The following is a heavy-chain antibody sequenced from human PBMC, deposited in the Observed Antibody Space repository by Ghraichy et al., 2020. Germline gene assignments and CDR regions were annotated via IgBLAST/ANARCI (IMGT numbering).Heavy chain of an antibody. V-gene: IGHV3-9*01. CDR2: ISWNSGNI. J-gene: IGHJ5*02. CDR3: TKEYNWNDGFDP. D-gene: IGHD1-1*01. Sequence: GGSLRLSCAASGFTFDDYTMHWVRQGPGKGLEWVSGISWNSGNIAYADSVKGRFTISRDNPKKALYLQMNSLRAEDTALYYCTKEYNWNDGFDPWGQGTLVTVSS. CDR1: GFTFDDYT.